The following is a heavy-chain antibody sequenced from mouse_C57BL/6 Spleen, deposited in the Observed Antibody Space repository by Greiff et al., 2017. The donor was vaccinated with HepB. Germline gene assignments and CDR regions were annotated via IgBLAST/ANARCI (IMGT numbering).Heavy chain of an antibody. CDR1: GYTFTSYW. D-gene: IGHD3-3*01. CDR2: IYPGSGST. CDR3: ATEGQGAFLPY. V-gene: IGHV1-55*01. Sequence: QVQLQQPGAELVKPGASVKMSCKASGYTFTSYWITWVKQRPGQGLEWIGDIYPGSGSTNYNEKFKSKATLTVDTSSSTAYMQLSSLTSEGSAVYYCATEGQGAFLPYWGQGTLVTVSA. J-gene: IGHJ3*01.